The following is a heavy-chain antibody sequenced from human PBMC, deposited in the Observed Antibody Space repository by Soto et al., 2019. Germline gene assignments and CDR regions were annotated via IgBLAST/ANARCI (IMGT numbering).Heavy chain of an antibody. CDR2: IIPIFGTG. V-gene: IGHV1-69*12. CDR1: GGTFSSYV. J-gene: IGHJ6*02. CDR3: ARDEHIVATSAHYYYYGMDV. D-gene: IGHD5-12*01. Sequence: QVQLVQSGAEVKKPGSSVKVSCKASGGTFSSYVISWVRQDPGRGLEWMGGIIPIFGTGNYAQKFQGRVTITADEARNTAYMELSSLTSEDTAVYYCARDEHIVATSAHYYYYGMDVWGQGATVTVSS.